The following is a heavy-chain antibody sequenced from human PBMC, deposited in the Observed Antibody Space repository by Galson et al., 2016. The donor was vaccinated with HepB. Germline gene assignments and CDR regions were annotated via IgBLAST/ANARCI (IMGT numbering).Heavy chain of an antibody. V-gene: IGHV3-21*01. CDR3: AKDRGDHIWGTYRYTLDAFDV. CDR1: GFTFNTYN. J-gene: IGHJ3*01. D-gene: IGHD3-16*02. CDR2: ITSSSSYI. Sequence: SLRLSCAASGFTFNTYNMNWVRQTPGKGLELVSSITSSSSYIYYTDSVTGRFTISRDNAKNSLYLQMNSLRAEDTAIYYCAKDRGDHIWGTYRYTLDAFDVWGQGTMVAVSS.